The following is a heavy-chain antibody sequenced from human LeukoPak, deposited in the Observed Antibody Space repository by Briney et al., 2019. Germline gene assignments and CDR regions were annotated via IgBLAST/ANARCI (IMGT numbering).Heavy chain of an antibody. CDR2: INEVGDDT. Sequence: PGGSLRLSCAVSGFTFSNYAMSWVRQTPARGLEWVSSINEVGDDTNYVDSVRGRFTVSRDNSKNTVYLQMNSLRAEDTAVYHCAKFGGDHDGDHYMDVWGKGTTVTVSS. CDR1: GFTFSNYA. D-gene: IGHD2-21*02. V-gene: IGHV3-23*01. J-gene: IGHJ6*03. CDR3: AKFGGDHDGDHYMDV.